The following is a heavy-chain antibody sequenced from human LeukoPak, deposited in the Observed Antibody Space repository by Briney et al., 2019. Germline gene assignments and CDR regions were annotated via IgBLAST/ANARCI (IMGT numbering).Heavy chain of an antibody. J-gene: IGHJ2*01. Sequence: GGSLRLSCAASGFTFSNYWMTWVRQAPGKGLEWVANIKQDASENYFVDSVAGRFTISRDSSKNTVFLQMNSLRADDTAVYYCARVGDHYHWYFDLWGRGTRVSVSS. CDR1: GFTFSNYW. CDR2: IKQDASEN. D-gene: IGHD3-10*01. CDR3: ARVGDHYHWYFDL. V-gene: IGHV3-7*03.